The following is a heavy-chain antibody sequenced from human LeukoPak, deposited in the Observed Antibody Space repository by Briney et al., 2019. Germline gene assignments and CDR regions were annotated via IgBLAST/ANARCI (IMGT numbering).Heavy chain of an antibody. CDR2: IFYTGST. J-gene: IGHJ4*02. D-gene: IGHD3-10*01. CDR3: ARARGILWFGELSPIYYFDY. Sequence: SETLSLTCAVYGGSFSGYYWSWIRQPPGKGLEWIGYIFYTGSTNYNPSLKSRVTISVDTSKNQFSLKLSSVTAADTAVYYCARARGILWFGELSPIYYFDYWGQGTLVTVSS. V-gene: IGHV4-59*01. CDR1: GGSFSGYY.